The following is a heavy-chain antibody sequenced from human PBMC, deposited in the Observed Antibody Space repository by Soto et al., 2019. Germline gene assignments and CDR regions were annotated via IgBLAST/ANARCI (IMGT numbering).Heavy chain of an antibody. CDR3: ARGTLV. CDR1: GGSIGSGGYW. CDR2: VSYTGNT. J-gene: IGHJ4*02. V-gene: IGHV4-31*03. D-gene: IGHD2-2*01. Sequence: QVQLQESGPGLMQPSQTLSLTCTVSGGSIGSGGYWWSWIRQHPGRGLEWIGFVSYTGNTQYNPSLKSRVNISVDTSTKQFSLKLSSVTAADTAVYYCARGTLVWGQGPLVTVSS.